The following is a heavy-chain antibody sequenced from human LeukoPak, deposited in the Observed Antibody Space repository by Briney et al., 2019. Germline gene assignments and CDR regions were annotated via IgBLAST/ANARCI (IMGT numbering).Heavy chain of an antibody. D-gene: IGHD3-3*01. CDR2: ISAHNGNT. CDR1: GYTFIGYY. Sequence: ASVKVSCKASGYTFIGYYMHWVRQAPGQGLEWMGWISAHNGNTNYAQNLQGRVTMTTDTSTSTAYMELRSLRSDDTAVYYCARGHSAIFGVVTSDYWGQGTLVTVSS. J-gene: IGHJ4*02. CDR3: ARGHSAIFGVVTSDY. V-gene: IGHV1-18*04.